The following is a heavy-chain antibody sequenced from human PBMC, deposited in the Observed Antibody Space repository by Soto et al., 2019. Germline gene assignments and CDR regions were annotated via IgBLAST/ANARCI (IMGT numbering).Heavy chain of an antibody. CDR3: ASLSAAWFDP. CDR2: IYHSGST. D-gene: IGHD6-19*01. Sequence: QVQLQESGPGLVKPSETLSLTCTVSGGSVSSGSYYWGWIRQPPGQGLEWIGYIYHSGSTNCNPSLKSRVTISVDTSKNPFSLSLTSVTAADTAVYYCASLSAAWFDPWGQGTLVTVAS. V-gene: IGHV4-61*01. CDR1: GGSVSSGSYY. J-gene: IGHJ5*02.